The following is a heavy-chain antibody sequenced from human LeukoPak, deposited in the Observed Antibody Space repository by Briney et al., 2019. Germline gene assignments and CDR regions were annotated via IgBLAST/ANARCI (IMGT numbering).Heavy chain of an antibody. CDR1: GYTFTSYY. J-gene: IGHJ4*02. D-gene: IGHD6-13*01. CDR2: INPSGGST. CDR3: ARHSIAAAGLQDY. Sequence: ASVKVSCKASGYTFTSYYMHWVRQAPGQGLEWMGIINPSGGSTSYAQKFQGRVTITRDTSTSTVYMGLSSLRSEDTAVYYCARHSIAAAGLQDYWGQGTLVTVSS. V-gene: IGHV1-46*01.